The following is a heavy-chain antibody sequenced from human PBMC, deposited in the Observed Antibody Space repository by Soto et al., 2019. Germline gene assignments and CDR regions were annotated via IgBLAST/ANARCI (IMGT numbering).Heavy chain of an antibody. V-gene: IGHV3-23*01. CDR1: GFTFSSYP. J-gene: IGHJ5*01. CDR2: ISGSGALT. CDR3: ALRPDPLSLRPDS. Sequence: EVQLLESGGALVQPGGSLRLSCAASGFTFSSYPMSWVRQAPGKGLDWVSAISGSGALTYYADFVKGRFTISRDNSKNTLYLQMDSLRTEDTAVYYCALRPDPLSLRPDSWGQGTLVTVSS.